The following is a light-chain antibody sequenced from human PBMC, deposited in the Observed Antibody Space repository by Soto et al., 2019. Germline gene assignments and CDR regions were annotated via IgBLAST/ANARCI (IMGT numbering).Light chain of an antibody. J-gene: IGKJ4*01. Sequence: IHMTQSPSSLPASVGYRDTISSLASQSISSYLNWYQQKPGKAPKLLIYAASSLQSGVPSRFSGSGSGTDFTLTISSLQPEDFATYYCQQSYSTPLTFGGGTKVDIK. CDR3: QQSYSTPLT. CDR1: QSISSY. V-gene: IGKV1-39*01. CDR2: AAS.